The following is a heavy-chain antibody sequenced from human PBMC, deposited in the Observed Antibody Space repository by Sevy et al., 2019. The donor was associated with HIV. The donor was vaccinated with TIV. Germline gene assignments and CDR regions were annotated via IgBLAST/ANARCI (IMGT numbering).Heavy chain of an antibody. V-gene: IGHV3-53*01. Sequence: GGSLRLSCAASGFSVSDNYMSWVRQTPGKRLEWVSVIYIGDSTFYADSVKGRFTISRDNSKNTLFLQMNSLRDEDTAVYYCAMGLLRYFFDYWGQGTLVTVSS. CDR1: GFSVSDNY. CDR2: IYIGDST. J-gene: IGHJ4*02. CDR3: AMGLLRYFFDY. D-gene: IGHD3-22*01.